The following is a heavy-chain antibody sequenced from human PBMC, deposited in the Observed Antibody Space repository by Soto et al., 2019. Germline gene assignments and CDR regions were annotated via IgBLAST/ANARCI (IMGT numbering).Heavy chain of an antibody. CDR1: GYEFTSYW. V-gene: IGHV5-51*01. J-gene: IGHJ5*02. Sequence: GESLKISCRTSGYEFTSYWIAWVRQMPGKGLEWMGIIFPSDSDTRYSPSFQGQVTISADRSTSTVFLQWASLKASDTAVYFCARKDKSGYFNWFDPWGKGTLVTVSS. CDR3: ARKDKSGYFNWFDP. CDR2: IFPSDSDT. D-gene: IGHD3-22*01.